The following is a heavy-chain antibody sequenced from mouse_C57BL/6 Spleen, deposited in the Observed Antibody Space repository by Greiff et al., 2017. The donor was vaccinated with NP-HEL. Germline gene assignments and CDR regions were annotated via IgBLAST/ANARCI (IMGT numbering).Heavy chain of an antibody. D-gene: IGHD2-4*01. CDR3: ARDDDYGGY. Sequence: QVQLQQPGAELVKPGASVKLSCKASGYTFTSYWMQWVKQRPGQGLEWIGEIDPSDSYTNYNQKFKGKATLTVDTSSSTAYMQLSSLTSEDSAVYYCARDDDYGGYWGKGTTLTVSS. CDR2: IDPSDSYT. CDR1: GYTFTSYW. V-gene: IGHV1-50*01. J-gene: IGHJ2*01.